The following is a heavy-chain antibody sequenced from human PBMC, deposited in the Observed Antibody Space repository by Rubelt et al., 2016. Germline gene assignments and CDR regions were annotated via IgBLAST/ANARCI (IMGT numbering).Heavy chain of an antibody. CDR3: ARGGLCDY. Sequence: QVQLVQSGAEVKKPGASVKVSCKASGYTFTSYYMHWVRQAPGQGLEWMGRVRSLNHSRTQAQKLQGRVTLTADTSATTVYMELRSLTSDDTAVYYCARGGLCDYWGQGTLVTVSS. CDR2: VRSLNHSR. D-gene: IGHD2-21*01. V-gene: IGHV1-46*01. CDR1: GYTFTSYY. J-gene: IGHJ4*02.